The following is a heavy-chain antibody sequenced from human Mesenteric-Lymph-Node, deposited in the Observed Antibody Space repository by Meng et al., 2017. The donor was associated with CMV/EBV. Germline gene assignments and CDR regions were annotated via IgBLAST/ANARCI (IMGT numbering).Heavy chain of an antibody. Sequence: SVKVSCKASGGTFSSYTISWVRQAPGQGLEWMGRIIPILGIANYAQKFQGRVTITADKSTSTAYMELSSLRSEDTAVYYCARGKRWLQQTFDYWGQGTLVTVSS. V-gene: IGHV1-69*02. CDR3: ARGKRWLQQTFDY. CDR1: GGTFSSYT. CDR2: IIPILGIA. D-gene: IGHD5-24*01. J-gene: IGHJ4*02.